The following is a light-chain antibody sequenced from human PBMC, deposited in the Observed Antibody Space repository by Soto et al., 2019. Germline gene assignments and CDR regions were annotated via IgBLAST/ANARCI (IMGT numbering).Light chain of an antibody. CDR1: QSVLYSSNNKNY. J-gene: IGKJ3*01. CDR3: QQYYITPLT. V-gene: IGKV4-1*01. Sequence: DIVMTQSPDSLAVSLGERATINCKSSQSVLYSSNNKNYLAWYQQKPRQPPKLLIYWASTRESGVPDRFSGSCSGTDFTLTISSLQAEDVAVYYCQQYYITPLTFGPGTTVALK. CDR2: WAS.